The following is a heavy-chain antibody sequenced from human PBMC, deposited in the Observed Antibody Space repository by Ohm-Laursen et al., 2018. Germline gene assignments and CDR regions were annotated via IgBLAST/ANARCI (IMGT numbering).Heavy chain of an antibody. V-gene: IGHV3-33*08. Sequence: SLRLSCAASGFTFSSYGMHWVRQAPGKGLEWVSVIWYDGSQKYYADSVKGRFTISRDNSKNTVYLQMNSLRAEDTAVYYCARVRGGYLDYWGQGTLVTVSS. D-gene: IGHD3-10*01. CDR3: ARVRGGYLDY. J-gene: IGHJ4*02. CDR2: IWYDGSQK. CDR1: GFTFSSYG.